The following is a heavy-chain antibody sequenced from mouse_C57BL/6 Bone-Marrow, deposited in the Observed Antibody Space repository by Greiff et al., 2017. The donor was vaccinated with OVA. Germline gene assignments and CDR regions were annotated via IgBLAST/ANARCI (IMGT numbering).Heavy chain of an antibody. CDR1: GFTFSDYY. Sequence: EVQLVESEGGLVQPGSSMKLSCTASGFTFSDYYMAWVRQVPEKGLEWVANINYDGSSTYYLDSLKSRFIISRDNAKTILYLQMSILKSEDTATYYCARDYDEYFDVWGTGTTVTVSS. CDR2: INYDGSST. D-gene: IGHD2-12*01. CDR3: ARDYDEYFDV. V-gene: IGHV5-16*01. J-gene: IGHJ1*03.